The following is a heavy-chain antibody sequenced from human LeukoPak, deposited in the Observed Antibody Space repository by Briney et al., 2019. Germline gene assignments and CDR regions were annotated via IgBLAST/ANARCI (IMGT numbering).Heavy chain of an antibody. CDR2: MNPNSGNT. V-gene: IGHV1-8*01. CDR3: VRGLVAAGSAKGVFDP. Sequence: ASVKVSCKASGYTFTSYDINWVRQATGQGLEWMGWMNPNSGNTGYAQKFQGRVAMTRNTSIRTAYMELSSLRSEDTAVYYCVRGLVAAGSAKGVFDPWGQGTLVTVSS. J-gene: IGHJ5*02. CDR1: GYTFTSYD. D-gene: IGHD6-13*01.